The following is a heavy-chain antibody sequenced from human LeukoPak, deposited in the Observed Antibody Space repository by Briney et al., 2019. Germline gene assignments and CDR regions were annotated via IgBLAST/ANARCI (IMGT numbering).Heavy chain of an antibody. CDR3: ANNWNLDY. Sequence: PEGSLRLSCVASGFTFNDYYMGWIRQAPGKGLEWVSAISARGVVSTTYYADSVKGRFTISRDDSKNTLYLQMSSLRAEDTAVYYCANNWNLDYWGQGTLVTVSS. D-gene: IGHD1-20*01. J-gene: IGHJ4*02. V-gene: IGHV3-23*01. CDR2: ISARGVVSTT. CDR1: GFTFNDYY.